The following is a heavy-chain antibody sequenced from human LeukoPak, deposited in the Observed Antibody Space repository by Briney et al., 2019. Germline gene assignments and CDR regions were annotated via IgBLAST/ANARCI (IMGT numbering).Heavy chain of an antibody. CDR1: GGTFSSYA. D-gene: IGHD3-22*01. CDR2: IIPIFGMA. J-gene: IGHJ4*02. CDR3: ERDTRITMMVGFDY. V-gene: IGHV1-69*04. Sequence: SVKVSCKASGGTFSSYAISWVRQAPGQGLEWMGRIIPIFGMANYAQKFQGRVTITADKSTSTAYMELSSLRSEDTAVYYCERDTRITMMVGFDYWGQGTLVTVSS.